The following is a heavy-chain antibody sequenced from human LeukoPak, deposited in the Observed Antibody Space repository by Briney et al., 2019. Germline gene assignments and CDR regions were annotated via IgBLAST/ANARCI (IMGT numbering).Heavy chain of an antibody. D-gene: IGHD5-24*01. Sequence: SGTLSLTCAVSGDSISSTNWWSWVRQSPGKGLEWIGEIFHRGGTNYNPSLQSRVTMSIDKSKNQFSLNLTSVTAADTAVYYCARGGAMAAIDLDLWGQGILVTVSP. CDR3: ARGGAMAAIDLDL. J-gene: IGHJ5*02. CDR1: GDSISSTNW. V-gene: IGHV4-4*02. CDR2: IFHRGGT.